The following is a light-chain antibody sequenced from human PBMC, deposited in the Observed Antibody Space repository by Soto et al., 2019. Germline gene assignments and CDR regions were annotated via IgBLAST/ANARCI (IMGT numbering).Light chain of an antibody. J-gene: IGKJ5*01. Sequence: EIVLTQSPDTLSLSPGESATLYCRASQSVSSSYLAWYQQKPGRAPRLLIYGASNRATGIPDRFSGSGSGTDFTLTINRLEPEDFAVFYCQQYDDSITFGQGTRLEIE. V-gene: IGKV3-20*01. CDR2: GAS. CDR3: QQYDDSIT. CDR1: QSVSSSY.